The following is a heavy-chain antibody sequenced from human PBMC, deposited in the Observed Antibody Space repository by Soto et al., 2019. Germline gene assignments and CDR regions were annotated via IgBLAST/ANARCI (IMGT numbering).Heavy chain of an antibody. CDR3: ARHQSDYDSSGYYWPFDY. CDR1: GYSFISYW. J-gene: IGHJ4*02. CDR2: IDPSDSYT. V-gene: IGHV5-10-1*01. D-gene: IGHD3-22*01. Sequence: PGESLKISCKGSGYSFISYWISWVRQMPGKGLEWMGRIDPSDSYTNYSPSFQGHVTISSDKSISTAYLQWSSLKASDTAMYYCARHQSDYDSSGYYWPFDYWGQGTLVTDSS.